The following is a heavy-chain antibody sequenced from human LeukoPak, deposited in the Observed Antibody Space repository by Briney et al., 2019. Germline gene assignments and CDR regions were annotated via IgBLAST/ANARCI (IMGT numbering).Heavy chain of an antibody. CDR2: IRYDGSNK. D-gene: IGHD5-18*01. V-gene: IGHV3-30*02. CDR3: AKERDTAMVTIDY. CDR1: GFTFSSYG. Sequence: GGSLRLSCAASGFTFSSYGMHWVRQAPGKGLEWVAFIRYDGSNKYYADSVKGRFTISRDNSKNTLYLQMNSLRAEDTAVHYCAKERDTAMVTIDYWGQGTLVTVSS. J-gene: IGHJ4*02.